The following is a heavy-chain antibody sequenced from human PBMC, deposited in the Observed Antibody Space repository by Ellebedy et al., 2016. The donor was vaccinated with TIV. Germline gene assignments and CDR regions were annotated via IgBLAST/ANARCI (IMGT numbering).Heavy chain of an antibody. J-gene: IGHJ4*02. Sequence: PWGSLRLSCAASGFTFSSYAMSWVRQAPGKGLEWVSAISGSGDSPHYADSVKGRFTISRDTSKNTLYLKMNSLRAEDTAVYYCAKDRFTSAWYGGYFDYWGQGTLVTVSS. V-gene: IGHV3-23*01. CDR3: AKDRFTSAWYGGYFDY. CDR1: GFTFSSYA. D-gene: IGHD6-19*01. CDR2: ISGSGDSP.